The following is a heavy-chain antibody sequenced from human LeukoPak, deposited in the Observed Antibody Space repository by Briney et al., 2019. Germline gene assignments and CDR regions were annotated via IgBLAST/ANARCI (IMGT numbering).Heavy chain of an antibody. J-gene: IGHJ4*02. Sequence: SETLSLTCAVYGGSFSGYYWSWIRQPPGKGLEWIGEINHSGSTNCNPSLKSRVTISVDTSKNQFSLKLSSVTAADTAVYYCARGRRITMIVVVIFHPFDYWGQGTLVTVSS. CDR2: INHSGST. CDR3: ARGRRITMIVVVIFHPFDY. V-gene: IGHV4-34*01. CDR1: GGSFSGYY. D-gene: IGHD3-22*01.